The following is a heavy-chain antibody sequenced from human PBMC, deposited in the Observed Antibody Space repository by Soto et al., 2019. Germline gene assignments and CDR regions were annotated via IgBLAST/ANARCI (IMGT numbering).Heavy chain of an antibody. CDR1: GGSISSYY. D-gene: IGHD1-1*01. CDR2: IYYSGST. J-gene: IGHJ6*02. CDR3: ARLSLDSYYYYYGMDV. Sequence: SETLSLTCTVSGGSISSYYWSWIRQPPGKGLEWIGYIYYSGSTNYNPSLKSRVTISVDTSKNQFSLKLSSVTAADTAVYYCARLSLDSYYYYYGMDVWGQGTTVTVSS. V-gene: IGHV4-59*01.